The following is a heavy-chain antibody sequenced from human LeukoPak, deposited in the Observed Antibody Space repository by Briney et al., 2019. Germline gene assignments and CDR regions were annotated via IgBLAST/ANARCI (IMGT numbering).Heavy chain of an antibody. CDR1: GFTFSSYA. J-gene: IGHJ4*02. V-gene: IGHV3-23*01. CDR2: ISGSGGST. Sequence: GGSLRLSCAAPGFTFSSYAMSWVRQAPGKGLEWVSAISGSGGSTYYADSVKGRFTISRDNSKNTLYLQMNSLRAEDTAVYYCAKDPLWFGELLMVYWGQGTLVTVSS. D-gene: IGHD3-10*01. CDR3: AKDPLWFGELLMVY.